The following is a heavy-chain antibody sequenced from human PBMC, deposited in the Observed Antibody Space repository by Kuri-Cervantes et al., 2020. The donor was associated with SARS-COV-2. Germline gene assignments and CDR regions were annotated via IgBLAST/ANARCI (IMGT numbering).Heavy chain of an antibody. V-gene: IGHV1-2*02. Sequence: ASVKVSCKASGYTLTGYYMHWVRQAPGQGLEWMGWINPNSGGTNYAQKFQGRVTMTRDTSTSAVYMELSSLRSEDTAVYYCARDRRFDPWGQGTLVTVSS. CDR2: INPNSGGT. J-gene: IGHJ5*02. CDR3: ARDRRFDP. CDR1: GYTLTGYY.